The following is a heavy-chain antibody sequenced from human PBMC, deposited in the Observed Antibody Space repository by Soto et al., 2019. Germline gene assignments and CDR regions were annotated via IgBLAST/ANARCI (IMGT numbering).Heavy chain of an antibody. CDR2: IYHSGST. J-gene: IGHJ5*02. CDR1: GDSVSSGGYS. CDR3: ARESGYSYGYFWFDP. D-gene: IGHD5-18*01. Sequence: PSETLSLTCTVSGDSVSSGGYSWSWIRQPPGKGLEWIGYIYHSGSTYYNPSLKSRVTISVDRSKNQFSLKLSSVTAADTAVYYCARESGYSYGYFWFDPWGQGTLVTVSS. V-gene: IGHV4-30-2*01.